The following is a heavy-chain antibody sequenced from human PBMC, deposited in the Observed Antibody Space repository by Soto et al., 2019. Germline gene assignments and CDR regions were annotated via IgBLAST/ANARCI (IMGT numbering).Heavy chain of an antibody. V-gene: IGHV3-7*01. CDR2: VNQDGSEK. D-gene: IGHD6-13*01. Sequence: GGSLRLSCAASGFTFNIYWMSWVRQAPGKGLEWVAKVNQDGSEKYYVDSVEGRFTISRDNAKNSLYLQMNSLRAEDTAVYYCVRVGFAAAAVPWFDPWGQGTLVTVSS. CDR1: GFTFNIYW. J-gene: IGHJ5*02. CDR3: VRVGFAAAAVPWFDP.